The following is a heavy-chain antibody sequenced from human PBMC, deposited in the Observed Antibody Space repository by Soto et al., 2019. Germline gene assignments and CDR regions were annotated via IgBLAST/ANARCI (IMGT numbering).Heavy chain of an antibody. J-gene: IGHJ5*02. CDR3: ASAVSTDFEWLAVLPP. Sequence: SETLSLTCTVSGGSVSSGSYYWIWIRQPPGKGLEWIGYIYYSGSTKYNPSLKSRVTISVDTSKNQFSLKLSSVTAADTAVYYCASAVSTDFEWLAVLPPWSQGTFVTGS. CDR2: IYYSGST. D-gene: IGHD3-9*01. CDR1: GGSVSSGSYY. V-gene: IGHV4-61*01.